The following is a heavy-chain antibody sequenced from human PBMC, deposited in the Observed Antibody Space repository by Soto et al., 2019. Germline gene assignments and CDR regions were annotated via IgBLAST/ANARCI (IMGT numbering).Heavy chain of an antibody. V-gene: IGHV4-34*01. D-gene: IGHD2-2*01. J-gene: IGHJ4*02. CDR1: GGSFGGYY. Sequence: QVQLQQWGAGLLKPSETQSLTCAVYGGSFGGYYWSWIRQPPGQGLEWIGEINHSGSTNYNPSLKSRVTISVDTSKNQFSLKLSSVTAADTAVYYCGSPGYVDYWGQGTLVTVSS. CDR3: GSPGYVDY. CDR2: INHSGST.